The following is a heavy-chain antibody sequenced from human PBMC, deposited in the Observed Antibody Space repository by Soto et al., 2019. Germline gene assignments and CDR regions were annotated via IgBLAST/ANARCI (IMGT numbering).Heavy chain of an antibody. CDR2: IIPIFGTA. Sequence: SVKVSCKASGGTFSSYAISWVRQAPGQGLEWMGGIIPIFGTANYAQKFQGRVTITADESTSTAYMELSSLRSEDTAVYYCAGEVVVVVPAAMDYYYYGMDVWGQGTTVTVSS. J-gene: IGHJ6*02. D-gene: IGHD2-2*01. V-gene: IGHV1-69*01. CDR1: GGTFSSYA. CDR3: AGEVVVVVPAAMDYYYYGMDV.